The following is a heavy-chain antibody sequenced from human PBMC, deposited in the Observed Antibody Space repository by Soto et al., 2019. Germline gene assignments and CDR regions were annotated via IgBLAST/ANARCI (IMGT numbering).Heavy chain of an antibody. J-gene: IGHJ4*02. CDR1: GFTFSSYS. CDR3: ARDLYDFWSGYDETVRPNFDY. Sequence: GGSLRLSCAASGFTFSSYSMNWVRQAPGKGLEWVSYISSSSSTIYYADSVKGRFTISRDNAKNSLYLQMNSLRAEDTAVYYCARDLYDFWSGYDETVRPNFDYWGQGTLVTVSS. D-gene: IGHD3-3*01. V-gene: IGHV3-48*01. CDR2: ISSSSSTI.